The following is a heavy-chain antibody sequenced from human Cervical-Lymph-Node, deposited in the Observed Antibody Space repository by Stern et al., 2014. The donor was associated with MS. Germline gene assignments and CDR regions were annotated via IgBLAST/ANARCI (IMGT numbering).Heavy chain of an antibody. CDR3: ARGSEVVSRGSVKNYYYYGMDV. CDR2: VNTDTGNA. V-gene: IGHV7-4-1*02. Sequence: QVPLVQSGSELRKPGASVKISCKASAYNFMNYAMNWVRQAPGQGLEWMGWVNTDTGNATSAQGFEGRLVFSLDTSVSTAYLHIRSLKADDTAVYYCARGSEVVSRGSVKNYYYYGMDVWGQGTPVTVSS. CDR1: AYNFMNYA. J-gene: IGHJ6*02. D-gene: IGHD3-16*01.